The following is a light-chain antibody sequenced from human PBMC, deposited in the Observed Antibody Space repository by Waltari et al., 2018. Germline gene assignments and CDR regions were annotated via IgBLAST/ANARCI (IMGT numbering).Light chain of an antibody. CDR3: QQYYNTPYT. V-gene: IGKV4-1*01. CDR1: QSVLYSSNNTDY. J-gene: IGKJ2*01. Sequence: DIVMTQSPDSLAVSLGERATINCKSSQSVLYSSNNTDYLAWYQQKPGQPPKLLIYWASTRESGVPDRLSGSGSGTDFSLTISSLQAEDVAVYYCQQYYNTPYTFGQGTKLEIK. CDR2: WAS.